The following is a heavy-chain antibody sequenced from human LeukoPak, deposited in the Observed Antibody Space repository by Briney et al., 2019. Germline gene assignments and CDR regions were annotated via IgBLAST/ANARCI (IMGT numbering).Heavy chain of an antibody. CDR2: IYTSGST. CDR3: ARDHRITMIIGD. D-gene: IGHD3-22*01. J-gene: IGHJ4*02. Sequence: RPSETLSLTCTVSGGSISSGSYYWSWIRQPAGKGLEWIGRIYTSGSTNYNPSLKSRVTISVDTSKNQFSLKLSSVTAADTAVYYCARDHRITMIIGDWGQGTLVTASS. V-gene: IGHV4-61*02. CDR1: GGSISSGSYY.